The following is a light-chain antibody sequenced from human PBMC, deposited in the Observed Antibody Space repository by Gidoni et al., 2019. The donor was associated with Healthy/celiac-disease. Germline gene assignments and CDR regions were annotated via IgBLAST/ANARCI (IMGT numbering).Light chain of an antibody. V-gene: IGLV3-1*01. Sequence: SYELTQPPSVSVSPGQTAIITCSGDNLGEKYACWYQQKAGQSPVLVIYQDRKRPSGIPERFSGSNSGNTATLTISGTQAMDEADYYCQAWDSSTAMVFGGGTKLTVL. J-gene: IGLJ2*01. CDR2: QDR. CDR1: NLGEKY. CDR3: QAWDSSTAMV.